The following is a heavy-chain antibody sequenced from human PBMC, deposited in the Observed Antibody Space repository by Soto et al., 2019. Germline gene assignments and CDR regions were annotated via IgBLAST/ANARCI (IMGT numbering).Heavy chain of an antibody. CDR2: MNPNSGNT. CDR1: GYTFTSYD. V-gene: IGHV1-8*01. Sequence: QVQLVQSGAEVKKPGASVKVSCKASGYTFTSYDINWVRQATGQGLEWMGWMNPNSGNTGYTQKCQGGATMTRNTSRSTAYMELSSLGSEDTAVYYCAVEKASYGMDVWGQGTTVTVSS. J-gene: IGHJ6*02. CDR3: AVEKASYGMDV.